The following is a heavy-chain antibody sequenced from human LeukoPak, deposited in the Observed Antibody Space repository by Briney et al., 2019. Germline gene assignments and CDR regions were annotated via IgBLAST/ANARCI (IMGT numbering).Heavy chain of an antibody. CDR1: GFTFSSYA. Sequence: GGSLRLSCAASGFTFSSYAMSWVRQAPGKGLEWVSAISGSGGSTYYADSVKGRFTISRDNSKNTLYLQVNSLRAEDTAVYYCAKAYGDYGIYDYWGQGTLVTVSS. CDR3: AKAYGDYGIYDY. V-gene: IGHV3-23*01. CDR2: ISGSGGST. J-gene: IGHJ4*02. D-gene: IGHD4-17*01.